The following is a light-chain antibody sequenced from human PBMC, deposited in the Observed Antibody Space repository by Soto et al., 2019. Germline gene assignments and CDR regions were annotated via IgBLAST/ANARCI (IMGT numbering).Light chain of an antibody. Sequence: QLVLTQSPSASASLGASVKLTCTLSSGHSSYAIAWHQQQPEKGPRYLMNLNSDGSHSKGDGIPDRFSGSNSGAERYLTISSLQSEDEADYYCQTWSAGIQVFGGGTKLTVL. CDR3: QTWSAGIQV. CDR2: LNSDGSH. CDR1: SGHSSYA. J-gene: IGLJ3*02. V-gene: IGLV4-69*01.